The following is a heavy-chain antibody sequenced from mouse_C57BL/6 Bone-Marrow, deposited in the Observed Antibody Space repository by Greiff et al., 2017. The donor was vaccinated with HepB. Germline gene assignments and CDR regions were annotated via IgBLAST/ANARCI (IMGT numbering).Heavy chain of an antibody. D-gene: IGHD1-1*01. Sequence: VQLQESGGGLVKPGGSLKLSCAASGFTFSDYGMHWVRQAPEKGLEWVAYISSGSSTIYYADTVKGRFTISRDNAKNTLFLQMTSLMSEDTAMYYCARGFYYGSSSFAYWGQGTLVTVSA. CDR1: GFTFSDYG. CDR3: ARGFYYGSSSFAY. V-gene: IGHV5-17*01. J-gene: IGHJ3*01. CDR2: ISSGSSTI.